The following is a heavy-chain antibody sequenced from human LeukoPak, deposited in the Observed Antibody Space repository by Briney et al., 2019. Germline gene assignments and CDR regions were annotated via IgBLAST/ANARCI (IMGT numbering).Heavy chain of an antibody. CDR2: IYHSGST. Sequence: SETLSLTCAVSGVSITSATWWCWVRQPPGKGLEWIGEIYHSGSTNYNPSLESRVTISLDKSQNQFSLKLSSMTAADTAVYYCAKAVRVPTLVYWGQGKLVTVST. D-gene: IGHD4-23*01. CDR3: AKAVRVPTLVY. CDR1: GVSITSATW. V-gene: IGHV4-4*02. J-gene: IGHJ4*02.